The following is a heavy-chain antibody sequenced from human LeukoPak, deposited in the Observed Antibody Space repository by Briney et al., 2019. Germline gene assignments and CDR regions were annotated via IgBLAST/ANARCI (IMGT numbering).Heavy chain of an antibody. J-gene: IGHJ4*02. Sequence: GGSLRVSCAASGFTFSSYSMNWVRQAPGKGLEWVSSISSSSSYIYYADSVKGRFTISRDNAKNSLYLQMNSLRAEDTAVYYCARVDLNYYDSSGYCFDYWGQGTLVTVSS. D-gene: IGHD3-22*01. CDR3: ARVDLNYYDSSGYCFDY. V-gene: IGHV3-21*01. CDR1: GFTFSSYS. CDR2: ISSSSSYI.